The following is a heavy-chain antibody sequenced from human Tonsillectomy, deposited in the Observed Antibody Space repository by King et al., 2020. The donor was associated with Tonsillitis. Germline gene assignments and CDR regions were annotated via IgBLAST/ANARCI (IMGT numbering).Heavy chain of an antibody. V-gene: IGHV3-9*01. CDR3: AKSGYSSGWGWFDP. CDR2: ISWNSGSI. CDR1: GFTFDDYA. D-gene: IGHD6-19*01. Sequence: VQLVESGGGLVQPGRSLRLSCAASGFTFDDYAMHWVRQAPGKGLEWVSGISWNSGSIGYADSVKGRFTISRDNAKNSLYLQMNSLRAEDTALYYCAKSGYSSGWGWFDPWGQGTPVTVSS. J-gene: IGHJ5*02.